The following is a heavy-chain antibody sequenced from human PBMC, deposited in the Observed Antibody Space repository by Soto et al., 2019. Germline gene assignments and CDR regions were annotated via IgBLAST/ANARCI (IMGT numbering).Heavy chain of an antibody. Sequence: PSETLSLTCTVSGGSISIYYWSWIRQPPGKGLEWIGYIYYSGSTNYNPSLKSRVTISVDTSKNQFSLKLSSVTAADTAVYYCARHASGYAILFDYWGQGTLVTVSS. CDR1: GGSISIYY. CDR3: ARHASGYAILFDY. V-gene: IGHV4-59*08. J-gene: IGHJ4*02. CDR2: IYYSGST. D-gene: IGHD5-12*01.